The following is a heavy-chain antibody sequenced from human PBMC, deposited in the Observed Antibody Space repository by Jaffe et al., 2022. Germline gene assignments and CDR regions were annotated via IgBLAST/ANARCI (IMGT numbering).Heavy chain of an antibody. CDR3: ARSRGDFLELEGY. Sequence: QVQLQESGPGLVKPSETLSLTCTVSGGSISSYYWSWIRQPPGKGLEWIGYIYYSGSTNYNPSLKSRVTISVDTSKNQFSLKLSSVTAADTAVYYCARSRGDFLELEGYWGQGTLVTVSS. CDR1: GGSISSYY. CDR2: IYYSGST. J-gene: IGHJ4*02. V-gene: IGHV4-59*01. D-gene: IGHD3-3*01.